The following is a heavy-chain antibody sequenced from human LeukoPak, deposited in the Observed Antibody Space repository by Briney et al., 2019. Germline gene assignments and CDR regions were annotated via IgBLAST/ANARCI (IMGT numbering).Heavy chain of an antibody. CDR3: AKGAGNFDWIYHDY. V-gene: IGHV3-21*04. J-gene: IGHJ4*02. Sequence: GGSRRLSCAASGFTFSSYSMNWVRQAPGEGLEWVSSISSSSSYIYYADSVKGRFTISRDNSKNTLYLQLNSLRAEDTAVYYCAKGAGNFDWIYHDYGGQGTLVTVSS. D-gene: IGHD3-9*01. CDR2: ISSSSSYI. CDR1: GFTFSSYS.